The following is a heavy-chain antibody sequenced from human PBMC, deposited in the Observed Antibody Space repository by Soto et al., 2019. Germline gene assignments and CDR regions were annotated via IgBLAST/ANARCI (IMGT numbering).Heavy chain of an antibody. CDR2: INPNSGGT. CDR3: AREPPYGDYGSEYFQH. CDR1: GYTFTGYY. V-gene: IGHV1-2*02. D-gene: IGHD4-17*01. Sequence: ASVKVSCKASGYTFTGYYMHWVRQAPGQGLEWMGWINPNSGGTNYAQKFQGRVTMTRDTSISTAYMELSRLRSDDTAVYYCAREPPYGDYGSEYFQHWGQGTLVTVSS. J-gene: IGHJ1*01.